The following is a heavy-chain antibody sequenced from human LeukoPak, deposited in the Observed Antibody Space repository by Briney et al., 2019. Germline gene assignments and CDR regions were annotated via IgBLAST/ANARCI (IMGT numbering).Heavy chain of an antibody. J-gene: IGHJ4*02. V-gene: IGHV3-53*01. CDR2: IYSGGST. CDR1: GFTVSSNY. D-gene: IGHD2-15*01. CDR3: ASGYCSGGSCYSFDY. Sequence: PGGSLRLSCAASGFTVSSNYMRWVRQAPGKGLEWVSVIYSGGSTYYADSVKGRFTISRDNSKNTLYLQMNSLRAEDTAVYYCASGYCSGGSCYSFDYWGQGTLVTVSS.